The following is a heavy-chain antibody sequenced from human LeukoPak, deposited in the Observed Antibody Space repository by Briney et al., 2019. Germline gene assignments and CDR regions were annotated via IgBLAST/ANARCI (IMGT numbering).Heavy chain of an antibody. Sequence: ASVKVSCKASGYTFTSYGISWVRQAPGQGLEWMGWISVYNGDTNYAQKFQGRVTMTSDTSTSTAYMELRSLRSDDTAVYYCARHGIAVVDYWGQGTLVTVSS. V-gene: IGHV1-18*01. CDR1: GYTFTSYG. D-gene: IGHD6-19*01. CDR3: ARHGIAVVDY. CDR2: ISVYNGDT. J-gene: IGHJ4*02.